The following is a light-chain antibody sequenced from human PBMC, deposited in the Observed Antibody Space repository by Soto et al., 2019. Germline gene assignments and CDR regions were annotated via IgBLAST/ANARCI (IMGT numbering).Light chain of an antibody. V-gene: IGKV3-20*01. CDR3: QQYGSSPRT. CDR1: QSVSSSY. J-gene: IGKJ1*01. CDR2: GAS. Sequence: EIVLTQSPDTLSLSPGERATLSCRASQSVSSSYLAWYQQKPGQAPRLLIHGASSRATGIPDRFSGSGSGTDFTLTISRLEPEDFAVYYCQQYGSSPRTFGQGTKVDIK.